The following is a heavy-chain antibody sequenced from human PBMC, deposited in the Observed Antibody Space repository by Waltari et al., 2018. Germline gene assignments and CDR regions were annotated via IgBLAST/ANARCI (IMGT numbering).Heavy chain of an antibody. CDR3: ARGAKGDT. CDR2: IGEDGSAK. J-gene: IGHJ5*02. D-gene: IGHD1-26*01. CDR1: GFTFRNFW. Sequence: EVQLVASGGGLVQPGGAVRLSCGAPGFTFRNFWLSWVRQAPGKGLEWGDNIGEDGSAKNYVDSVKGRVTISRDNAKNSLYLQMNSLRAEDTAMYYCARGAKGDTWGQGTLVTVSS. V-gene: IGHV3-7*04.